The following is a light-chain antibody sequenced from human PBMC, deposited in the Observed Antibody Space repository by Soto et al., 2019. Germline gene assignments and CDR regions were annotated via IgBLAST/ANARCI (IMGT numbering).Light chain of an antibody. CDR2: GAS. V-gene: IGKV3-15*01. Sequence: EIVMTQSPATLSVSPGERATLSCRASQSVSSNLAWYQQKPGQAPRLLIYGASTMATGIPARFSGSGSGTDFTLTISSLQSEDFAVYYCQQYNNWPPYTFCQGTKLEIK. CDR3: QQYNNWPPYT. CDR1: QSVSSN. J-gene: IGKJ2*01.